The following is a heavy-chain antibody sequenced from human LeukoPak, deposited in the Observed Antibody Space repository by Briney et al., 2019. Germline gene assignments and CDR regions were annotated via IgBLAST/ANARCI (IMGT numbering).Heavy chain of an antibody. CDR1: GFTFNQFG. CDR2: IWYDGNTK. J-gene: IGHJ4*02. V-gene: IGHV3-33*01. D-gene: IGHD3-22*01. CDR3: TRDGEDDSSGHYKPFDY. Sequence: GRSLTLSCAASGFTFNQFGMHWVRQAPGKGLEWVAAIWYDGNTKYYADSVKGRFTISRENSKNTLSLQMNSLRAEDTAVYYCTRDGEDDSSGHYKPFDYWGQGTLVTVSS.